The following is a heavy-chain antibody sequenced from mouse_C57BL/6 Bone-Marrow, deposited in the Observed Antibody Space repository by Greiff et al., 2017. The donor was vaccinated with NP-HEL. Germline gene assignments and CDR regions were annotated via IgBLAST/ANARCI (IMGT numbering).Heavy chain of an antibody. D-gene: IGHD2-2*01. CDR1: GFSFNTYA. V-gene: IGHV10-1*01. J-gene: IGHJ1*03. Sequence: DVQLQESGGGLVQPKGSLKLSCAASGFSFNTYAMNWVRQAPGKGLEWVARIRSKSNNYATYYADSVKDRFTISRDDSESMLYLQMNNLKTEDTAMYYCVRQWLRRDWYFDVWGTGTTVTVSS. CDR2: IRSKSNNYAT. CDR3: VRQWLRRDWYFDV.